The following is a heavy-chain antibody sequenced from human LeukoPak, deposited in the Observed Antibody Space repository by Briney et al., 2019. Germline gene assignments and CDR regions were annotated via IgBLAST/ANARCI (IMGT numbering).Heavy chain of an antibody. CDR1: GGSFSGYY. V-gene: IGHV4-34*01. J-gene: IGHJ6*03. D-gene: IGHD3-22*01. CDR3: ARGITMIVVVMNYYMDV. Sequence: PSETLSLTCAVYGGSFSGYYWSWIRQPPGKGLEWIGEINHSGSTNYNPSLKSRVTISVDTSKNQFSLKLSSVTAADTAVYYCARGITMIVVVMNYYMDVWGKGTTVTVSS. CDR2: INHSGST.